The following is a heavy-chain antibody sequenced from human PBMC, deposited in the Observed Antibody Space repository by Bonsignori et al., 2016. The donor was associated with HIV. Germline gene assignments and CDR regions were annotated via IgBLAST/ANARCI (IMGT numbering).Heavy chain of an antibody. CDR2: IYYSGST. Sequence: PGKGLEWLGFIYYSGSTSYNPSLKSRVTISIDMSKNQFSLKLSSVTAADTAVYYCARGGYYDSSGYYYNYWGQGTLVTVSS. D-gene: IGHD3-22*01. V-gene: IGHV4-59*13. J-gene: IGHJ4*02. CDR3: ARGGYYDSSGYYYNY.